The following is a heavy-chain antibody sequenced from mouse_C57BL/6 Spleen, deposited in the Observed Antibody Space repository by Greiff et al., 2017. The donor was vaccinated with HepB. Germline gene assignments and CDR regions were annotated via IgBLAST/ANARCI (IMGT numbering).Heavy chain of an antibody. J-gene: IGHJ2*01. CDR1: GYTFTSYW. CDR2: IHPNSGST. D-gene: IGHD1-1*01. V-gene: IGHV1-64*01. Sequence: VQLQQPGAELVKPGASVKLSCKASGYTFTSYWMHWVKQRPGQGLEWIGMIHPNSGSTNYNEKFKSKATLTVDKSSSTAYMQLSSLTSEDSAVYYCARGDGSSSYYFDYWGQGTTLTVSS. CDR3: ARGDGSSSYYFDY.